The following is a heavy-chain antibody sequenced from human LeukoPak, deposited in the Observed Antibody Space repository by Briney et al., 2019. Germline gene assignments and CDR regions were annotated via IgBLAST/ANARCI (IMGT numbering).Heavy chain of an antibody. CDR1: GFTFSNYW. Sequence: PGGSLRLSCAASGFTFSNYWMSWDRQAPGKGLEWVAVISYDGSNKYYADSVKGRFTISRDNAKNSLYLQMNSLRAEDTAVYYCARRTDYDILTGYYGWFDPWGQGTLVTVSS. CDR3: ARRTDYDILTGYYGWFDP. J-gene: IGHJ5*02. V-gene: IGHV3-30*03. CDR2: ISYDGSNK. D-gene: IGHD3-9*01.